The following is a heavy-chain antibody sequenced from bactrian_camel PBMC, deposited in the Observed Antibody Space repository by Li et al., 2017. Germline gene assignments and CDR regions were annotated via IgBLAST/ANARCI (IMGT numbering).Heavy chain of an antibody. CDR2: LYRGGGGT. CDR3: ARSDGDYNSGSYQLTY. J-gene: IGHJ4*01. V-gene: IGHV3S54*01. Sequence: HVQLVESGGGSVRAGGSLTLSCTTSRGSYSVQCWGWFRQAPGKEREGVGVLYRGGGGTFYADSVKGRFTISRDNAKSTLYLQLNSLKTEDTAMYYCARSDGDYNSGSYQLTYWGQGTQVTVS. CDR1: RGSYSVQC. D-gene: IGHD4*01.